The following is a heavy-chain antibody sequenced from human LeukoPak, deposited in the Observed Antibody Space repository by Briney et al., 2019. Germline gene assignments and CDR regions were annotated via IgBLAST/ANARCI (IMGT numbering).Heavy chain of an antibody. J-gene: IGHJ6*03. D-gene: IGHD3-9*01. CDR1: GFTLSSYA. Sequence: PGGSLRLSCVVSGFTLSSYAMNWVRQAPGKGLEWVSYISSSSSTIYYADSVKGRFTISRDNAKNSLYLQMNSLRAEDTAVYYCARGDILTGYYYEDYYYYMDVWGKGTTVTVSS. CDR3: ARGDILTGYYYEDYYYYMDV. CDR2: ISSSSSTI. V-gene: IGHV3-48*01.